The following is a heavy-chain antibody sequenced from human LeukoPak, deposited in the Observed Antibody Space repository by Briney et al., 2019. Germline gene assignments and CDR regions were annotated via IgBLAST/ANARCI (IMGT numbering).Heavy chain of an antibody. V-gene: IGHV1-8*01. D-gene: IGHD3-3*01. CDR2: MNPNSGNT. CDR3: ARGSRNRITIFGVVMSNYYYYMDV. CDR1: GYTFTSYD. Sequence: GASVKVSCKACGYTFTSYDINWVRQATGQGLEWMGWMNPNSGNTGYAQKFQGRVTMTRNTSISTAYMELSSLRSEDTAVYYCARGSRNRITIFGVVMSNYYYYMDVWGKGTTVTVSS. J-gene: IGHJ6*03.